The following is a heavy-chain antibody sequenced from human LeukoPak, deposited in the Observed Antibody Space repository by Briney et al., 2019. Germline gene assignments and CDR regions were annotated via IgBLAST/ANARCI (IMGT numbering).Heavy chain of an antibody. V-gene: IGHV4-39*01. CDR3: ARQQNCGYGLPFDY. J-gene: IGHJ4*02. D-gene: IGHD5-12*01. Sequence: PSETLSLTCTVSGGSISSSSYYWGWIRQPTGKGLEWIGSIYYSGSTYYNPSLKSRVTVSVDTSKNQFSLKLSSVTAADTAVYYCARQQNCGYGLPFDYWGQGTLVTVSS. CDR2: IYYSGST. CDR1: GGSISSSSYY.